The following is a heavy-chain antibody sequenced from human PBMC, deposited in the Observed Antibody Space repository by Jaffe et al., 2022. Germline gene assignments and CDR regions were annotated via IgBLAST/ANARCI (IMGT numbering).Heavy chain of an antibody. CDR1: GFSLNTSGVG. J-gene: IGHJ3*02. CDR2: IYWNDDK. D-gene: IGHD2-15*01. Sequence: QITLKESGPTLVKPTQTLTLTCTFSGFSLNTSGVGVGWIRQPPRKALEWLALIYWNDDKRYSPSLKSRLTITTDTSKNQVVLTMTNMDPVDTATYFCAHRRPSSGSSGDAFDIWGQGTVVTVSS. V-gene: IGHV2-5*01. CDR3: AHRRPSSGSSGDAFDI.